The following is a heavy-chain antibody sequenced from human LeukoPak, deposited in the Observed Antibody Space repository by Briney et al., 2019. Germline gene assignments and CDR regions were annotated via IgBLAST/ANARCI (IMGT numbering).Heavy chain of an antibody. V-gene: IGHV1-18*01. D-gene: IGHD3-22*01. Sequence: ASVKVSCKASEYTFTSYSMNWVRQAPGQGLEWMGWISAYNGNTNYAQKLQGRVTMTTDTSTSTAYMELRSLRSDDTAVYYCARDSSGYNFAWFDPWGQGTLVTVSS. CDR2: ISAYNGNT. CDR3: ARDSSGYNFAWFDP. CDR1: EYTFTSYS. J-gene: IGHJ5*02.